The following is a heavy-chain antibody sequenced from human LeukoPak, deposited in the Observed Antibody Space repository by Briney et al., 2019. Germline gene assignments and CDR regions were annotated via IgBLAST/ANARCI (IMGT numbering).Heavy chain of an antibody. CDR3: ARVGEVAVAGTTAEYFQH. CDR1: GYTYTSYD. Sequence: GASEKVSCKASGYTYTSYDINWVRQATGQGLEWMGWMNPNSGNTGYAQKFQGRVTMTRNTSISTAYMELSTLRSEHTAVYYCARVGEVAVAGTTAEYFQHWGQGTLLTVSS. D-gene: IGHD6-19*01. V-gene: IGHV1-8*01. J-gene: IGHJ1*01. CDR2: MNPNSGNT.